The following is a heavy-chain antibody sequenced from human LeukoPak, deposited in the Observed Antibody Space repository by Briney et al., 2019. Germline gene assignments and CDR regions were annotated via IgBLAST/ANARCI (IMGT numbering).Heavy chain of an antibody. J-gene: IGHJ4*02. V-gene: IGHV3-43D*03. CDR2: INWDGGST. CDR1: GFSFDDYA. CDR3: AKTFEQWIQLWPFDY. D-gene: IGHD5-18*01. Sequence: PGGSLRLSCAASGFSFDDYAMHWVRQAPGKGLEWVSLINWDGGSTYYAHSVKGRFTISRDNSKNSLYLQMNSLRAEDTALYYCAKTFEQWIQLWPFDYWGQGTLVTVSS.